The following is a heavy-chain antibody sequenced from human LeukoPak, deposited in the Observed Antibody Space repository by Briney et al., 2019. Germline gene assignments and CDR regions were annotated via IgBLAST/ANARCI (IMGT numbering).Heavy chain of an antibody. CDR3: TRGPILLWIHNGMDV. J-gene: IGHJ6*02. CDR2: IRSKAYGGAT. CDR1: GFIFGDHA. Sequence: GGSLRLSCFASGFIFGDHAMSWVCQAPGKGLEWVGFIRSKAYGGATEYAASVEGRFTISRDDSRGIAYLQMNSLKTEDTAFYYCTRGPILLWIHNGMDVWGQGTTVTVSS. D-gene: IGHD2/OR15-2a*01. V-gene: IGHV3-49*04.